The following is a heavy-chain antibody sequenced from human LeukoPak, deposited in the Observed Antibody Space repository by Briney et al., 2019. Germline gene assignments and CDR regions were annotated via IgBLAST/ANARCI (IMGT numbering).Heavy chain of an antibody. CDR3: ARDRYGDGFAHLDY. Sequence: ASVKVSCKASGYTFTAFYMHWVRQAPGQGFEWMGWINPNSGVTNYAHMFQGRVTMSRDTSISTAYMELNRLRSDDTAVYYCARDRYGDGFAHLDYWGQGALVTVSS. CDR1: GYTFTAFY. D-gene: IGHD5-24*01. J-gene: IGHJ4*02. V-gene: IGHV1-2*02. CDR2: INPNSGVT.